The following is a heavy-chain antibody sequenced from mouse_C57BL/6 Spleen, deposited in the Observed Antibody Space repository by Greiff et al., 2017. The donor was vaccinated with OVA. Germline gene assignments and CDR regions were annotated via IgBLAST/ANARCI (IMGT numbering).Heavy chain of an antibody. J-gene: IGHJ4*01. V-gene: IGHV1-55*01. Sequence: QVQLKESGAELVKPGASVKMSCKASGYTFTSYWITWVKQRPGQGLEWIGDIYPGSGSTNYNEKFKSKATLTVDTSSSTAYMQLSSLTSEDSAVYYCARRYGNLYYYAMDYWGQGTSVTVSS. CDR2: IYPGSGST. CDR1: GYTFTSYW. CDR3: ARRYGNLYYYAMDY. D-gene: IGHD2-1*01.